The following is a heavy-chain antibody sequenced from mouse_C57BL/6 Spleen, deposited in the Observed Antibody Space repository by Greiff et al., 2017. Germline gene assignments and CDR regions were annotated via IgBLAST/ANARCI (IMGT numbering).Heavy chain of an antibody. CDR2: ISSGSSTI. D-gene: IGHD4-1*01. J-gene: IGHJ1*03. V-gene: IGHV5-17*01. Sequence: DVKLVESGGGLVKPGGSLKLSCAASGFTFSDYGMHWVRQAPEKGLEWVAYISSGSSTIYYADTVKGRFTISRDNAKNTLFLQMTSLRSEDTAMYYCARTGTYWYFDVWGTGTTVTVSS. CDR1: GFTFSDYG. CDR3: ARTGTYWYFDV.